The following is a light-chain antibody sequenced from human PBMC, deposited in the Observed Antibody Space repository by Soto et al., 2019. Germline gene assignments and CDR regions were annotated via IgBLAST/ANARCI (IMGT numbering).Light chain of an antibody. CDR3: QQRSGWYT. Sequence: DIVLPQSPATLSLSPGERATLSCRASQSVSSYLAWYQQKPGQAPRLLIYDASNRATDIPARFSGSGSGTDFTLTISSLEPEDFAIDYGQQRSGWYTFGQGTKLESK. CDR2: DAS. V-gene: IGKV3-11*01. CDR1: QSVSSY. J-gene: IGKJ2*01.